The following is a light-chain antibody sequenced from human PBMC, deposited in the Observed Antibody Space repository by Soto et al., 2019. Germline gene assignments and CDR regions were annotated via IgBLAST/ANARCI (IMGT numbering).Light chain of an antibody. Sequence: EIVMTQSPATLSVSPGERATLSCRASQSVSSNLAWYQQKPGQAPRLLIYGASTRATGIPARFSGSGSGTEFILTISSLQSEDFAVYYCQQYNNLPTFTFGQGPNLDIK. V-gene: IGKV3-15*01. CDR3: QQYNNLPTFT. CDR1: QSVSSN. CDR2: GAS. J-gene: IGKJ2*01.